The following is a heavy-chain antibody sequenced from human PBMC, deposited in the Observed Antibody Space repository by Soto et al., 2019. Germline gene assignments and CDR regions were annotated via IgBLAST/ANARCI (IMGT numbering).Heavy chain of an antibody. J-gene: IGHJ6*02. Sequence: GESLKISCKGSGYSFTSYWIGWVRQMPGKGLEWMGIIYPGDSDTRYSPSFQGQVTISADKSISTAYLQWSSLKASDTAMYYCARHLVPAAMVVYYYGMDVWGQGTTVTVSS. D-gene: IGHD2-2*01. V-gene: IGHV5-51*01. CDR1: GYSFTSYW. CDR3: ARHLVPAAMVVYYYGMDV. CDR2: IYPGDSDT.